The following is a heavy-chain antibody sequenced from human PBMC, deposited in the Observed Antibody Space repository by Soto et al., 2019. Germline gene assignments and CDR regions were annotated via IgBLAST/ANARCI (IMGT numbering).Heavy chain of an antibody. CDR2: IYYSGST. V-gene: IGHV4-30-4*01. Sequence: PSETLSLTCTVSGGSISSGDYYWSWIRQPPGKGLEWIGYIYYSGSTYYNPSLKSRVTISVDTSKNQFSLKLSSVTAADTAVYYCARVSSYYDSSGYLSNYFDYWGQGTLVTVSS. J-gene: IGHJ4*02. CDR1: GGSISSGDYY. CDR3: ARVSSYYDSSGYLSNYFDY. D-gene: IGHD3-22*01.